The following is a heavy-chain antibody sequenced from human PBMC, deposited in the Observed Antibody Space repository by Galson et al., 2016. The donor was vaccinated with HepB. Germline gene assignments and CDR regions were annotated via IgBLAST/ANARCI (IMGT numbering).Heavy chain of an antibody. Sequence: SLRLSCAASRFTLSSYAMHWVRQAPGKGLEWVAVVSYDGSNKYYADPVKGRFTISRDNSKNTLYLQVNSLRTEDTAMYYCATGWQWDEDAFDIWGQGTMVTVSS. CDR3: ATGWQWDEDAFDI. J-gene: IGHJ3*02. CDR1: RFTLSSYA. V-gene: IGHV3-30*04. CDR2: VSYDGSNK. D-gene: IGHD1-26*01.